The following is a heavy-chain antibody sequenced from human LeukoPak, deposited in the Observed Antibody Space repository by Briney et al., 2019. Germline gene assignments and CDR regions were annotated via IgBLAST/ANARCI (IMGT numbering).Heavy chain of an antibody. CDR1: GGSFSGYY. V-gene: IGHV4-34*01. Sequence: PSETLSLTCAVYGGSFSGYYWSWIRQPPGKGLEWIGEINHSGSTNYNPSLKSRVTISVDRSKNQFSLKLSSVTAADTAVYYCARVLAGGSSWDFDYWGQGTLVTVSS. D-gene: IGHD6-13*01. J-gene: IGHJ4*02. CDR2: INHSGST. CDR3: ARVLAGGSSWDFDY.